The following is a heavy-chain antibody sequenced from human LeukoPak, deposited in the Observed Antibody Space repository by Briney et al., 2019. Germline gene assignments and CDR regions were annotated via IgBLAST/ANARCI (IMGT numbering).Heavy chain of an antibody. Sequence: GGSLRLYCAASGFTFSSYSMNWVRQAPGKGLEWVSSISSSSSYIYYADSVKGRFTISRDNAKNSLYLQMNSLRAEDTAVYYCARALRTSIAAAGTWGQGTLVTVSS. CDR2: ISSSSSYI. CDR3: ARALRTSIAAAGT. CDR1: GFTFSSYS. D-gene: IGHD6-13*01. V-gene: IGHV3-21*01. J-gene: IGHJ4*02.